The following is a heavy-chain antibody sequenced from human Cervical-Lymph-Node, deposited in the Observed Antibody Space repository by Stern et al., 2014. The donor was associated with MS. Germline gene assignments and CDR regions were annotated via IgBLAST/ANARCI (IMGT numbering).Heavy chain of an antibody. Sequence: VHLVESGGGVVQPGRSLRLSCAASGFTFSSYGMHWVRQAPGKGLEWGAVIWYDGSNKYYADSVKGRFTISRDNSKNTLYMQMNSLRAEDTAVYYCAREGCSSTSCYAYYYYYGMDVWGQGTTVTVSS. CDR3: AREGCSSTSCYAYYYYYGMDV. D-gene: IGHD2-2*01. J-gene: IGHJ6*02. V-gene: IGHV3-33*01. CDR2: IWYDGSNK. CDR1: GFTFSSYG.